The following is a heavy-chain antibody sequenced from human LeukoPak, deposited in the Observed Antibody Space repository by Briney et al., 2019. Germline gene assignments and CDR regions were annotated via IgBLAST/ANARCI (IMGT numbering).Heavy chain of an antibody. V-gene: IGHV3-66*01. CDR3: ARVGGSGWYNHFDY. CDR1: GFTVSSNY. Sequence: GGSLRLSCAASGFTVSSNYMSWVRQAPGKGLEWVSVIYSGGSTYYADSVKGRFTISRDNSKNTLYLQMNSLRAEDTAVYYCARVGGSGWYNHFDYWGQGTLVTVSS. D-gene: IGHD6-19*01. J-gene: IGHJ4*02. CDR2: IYSGGST.